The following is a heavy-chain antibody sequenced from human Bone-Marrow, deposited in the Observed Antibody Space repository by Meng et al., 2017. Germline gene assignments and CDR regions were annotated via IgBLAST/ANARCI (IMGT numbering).Heavy chain of an antibody. V-gene: IGHV3-53*02. CDR1: GFSVSSSY. D-gene: IGHD1-26*01. J-gene: IGHJ4*02. CDR3: GKQYSGSYEY. CDR2: IYSCGST. Sequence: EVQLVETGGGLIQPGGSLRLSCAASGFSVSSSYMSWVRQAPGKGPEWVSVIYSCGSTYYADSVKGRFTISRDNSKNTLYLQMNSLRAEDTAIYYCGKQYSGSYEYWGQGTLVTVSS.